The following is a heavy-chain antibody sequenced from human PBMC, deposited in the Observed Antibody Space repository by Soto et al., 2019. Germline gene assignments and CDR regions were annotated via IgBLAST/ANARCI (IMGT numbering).Heavy chain of an antibody. CDR1: GGTFSSYA. V-gene: IGHV1-69*13. CDR3: ARSRSAPRPGGVPYDYGGKGNWFDP. CDR2: IIPIFGTA. D-gene: IGHD4-17*01. J-gene: IGHJ5*02. Sequence: GASVKVSCKASGGTFSSYAISWVRQAPGQGLEWMGGIIPIFGTANYAQKFQGRVTITADESTSTAYMELSSLRSEDTAVYYCARSRSAPRPGGVPYDYGGKGNWFDPWGQGTLVTVSS.